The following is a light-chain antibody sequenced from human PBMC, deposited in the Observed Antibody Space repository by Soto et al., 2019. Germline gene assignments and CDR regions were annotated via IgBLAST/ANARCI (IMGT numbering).Light chain of an antibody. V-gene: IGLV2-14*01. CDR3: SSYTSSSTLYV. CDR1: SSDVGGYNY. Sequence: QSVLTQPASVSGSPGQSITISCTGTSSDVGGYNYVSWYQQHPGKAPKLMIYEVSNRPSGVSNRFSGSKSGNTASLTISGLQADDEADYYCSSYTSSSTLYVFATGTKLTVL. J-gene: IGLJ1*01. CDR2: EVS.